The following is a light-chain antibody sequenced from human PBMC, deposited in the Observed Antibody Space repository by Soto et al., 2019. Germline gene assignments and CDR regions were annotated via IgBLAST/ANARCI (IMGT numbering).Light chain of an antibody. CDR1: QSVSGSS. CDR3: HQYGSFPHP. V-gene: IGKV3-20*01. CDR2: GAS. J-gene: IGKJ2*01. Sequence: IVLTQAPGTLSLYPGERATLSCRASQSVSGSSLAWYQHKPGQAPRLLLYGASSRATGITDRFSGSGSGTDLTFIISRLEAEDVGMYYCHQYGSFPHPFGQGTELETK.